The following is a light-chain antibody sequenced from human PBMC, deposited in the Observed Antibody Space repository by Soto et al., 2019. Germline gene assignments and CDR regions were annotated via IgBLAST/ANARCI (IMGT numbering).Light chain of an antibody. Sequence: DIVLTQSPESLAVSLGERATINCKSSQGVLYSSNNKNYLAWYQQKPGQPPKLLIYWASTRESGVPDRFSGSGSGTDFTLTISSLQAEDVAVYYCQQYYSTPGTFGGGTKVEIK. CDR1: QGVLYSSNNKNY. CDR2: WAS. CDR3: QQYYSTPGT. V-gene: IGKV4-1*01. J-gene: IGKJ4*01.